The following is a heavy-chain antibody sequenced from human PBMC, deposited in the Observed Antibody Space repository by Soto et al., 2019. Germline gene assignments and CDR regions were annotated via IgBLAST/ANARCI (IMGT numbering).Heavy chain of an antibody. V-gene: IGHV1-18*01. CDR2: ISAYNGNT. Sequence: QVHLVQSGAEVKKPGASVKVSCTASGYTFTNFGISWVRQAPGQGLEWMGWISAYNGNTNYAQKFQGRVTMTTDTXXXXXXXXXXXXXXXXXXXXXXXXXXXPIDYWGQGTLVTVSS. J-gene: IGHJ4*02. CDR3: XXXXXPIDY. CDR1: GYTFTNFG.